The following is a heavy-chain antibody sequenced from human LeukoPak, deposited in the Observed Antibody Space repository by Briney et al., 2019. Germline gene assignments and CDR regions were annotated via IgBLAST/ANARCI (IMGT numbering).Heavy chain of an antibody. V-gene: IGHV3-53*01. D-gene: IGHD6-6*01. CDR1: GFSVSTHF. CDR2: IYGGTVT. CDR3: AKDRIASPPQGRFDP. J-gene: IGHJ5*02. Sequence: GGSLRLSCAVSGFSVSTHFMTWVRQAPGKGLEWVSVIYGGTVTYYPDSVKGRFTISRDNSQSTLYLQMNSLGVEDTAVYFCAKDRIASPPQGRFDPWGQGTLVAVSS.